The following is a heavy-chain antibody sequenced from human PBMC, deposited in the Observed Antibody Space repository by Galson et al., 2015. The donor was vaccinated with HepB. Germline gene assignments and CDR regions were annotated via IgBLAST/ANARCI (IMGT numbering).Heavy chain of an antibody. J-gene: IGHJ6*02. V-gene: IGHV3-33*01. CDR3: ARETRTISLEVAKYVYYGMDV. CDR2: IWDDGSSK. CDR1: GFTFSSYD. Sequence: SLRLSCAASGFTFSSYDMHWVRQAPGKGLEWVAVIWDDGSSKFYADSVKGRFTVSRDNSKNTLYLQMNSLRAEDTAVYYCARETRTISLEVAKYVYYGMDVWGQGTTVTVSS. D-gene: IGHD3-3*01.